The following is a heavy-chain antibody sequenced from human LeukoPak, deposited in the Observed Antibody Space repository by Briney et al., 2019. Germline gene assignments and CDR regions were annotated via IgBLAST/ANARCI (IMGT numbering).Heavy chain of an antibody. J-gene: IGHJ6*03. CDR1: GYTFTSYD. D-gene: IGHD3-9*01. V-gene: IGHV1-18*01. CDR2: ISAYNGKT. CDR3: ARDLSITIFSDPNYYMDV. Sequence: ASVTVSCKASGYTFTSYDINWVRQATGQGLEWMGWISAYNGKTNYEQILQGRVTMTTDTSTSTAHMELRSLRSDETAVYYCARDLSITIFSDPNYYMDVWGKGTTVTVSS.